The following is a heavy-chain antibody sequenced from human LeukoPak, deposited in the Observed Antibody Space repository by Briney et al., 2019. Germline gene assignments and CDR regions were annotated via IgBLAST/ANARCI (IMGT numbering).Heavy chain of an antibody. J-gene: IGHJ3*02. CDR3: ARVRSSSWYRAAFDI. D-gene: IGHD6-13*01. V-gene: IGHV3-7*01. CDR2: IKQDGSEK. Sequence: PGGSLRLSCAASGFTFSSYWMSWVRQAPGKGLEWVANIKQDGSEKYYVDSVKGRFTISRDNAKNSLYLQMNSLRAEDTAEYYCARVRSSSWYRAAFDIWGQGTMVTVSS. CDR1: GFTFSSYW.